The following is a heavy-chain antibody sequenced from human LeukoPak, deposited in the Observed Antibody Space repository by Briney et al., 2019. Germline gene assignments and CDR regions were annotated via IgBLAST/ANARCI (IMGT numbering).Heavy chain of an antibody. Sequence: GGSLRLSCIASGFTLSSYEMSWIRQAPGKGLEWVSSVDYSGGDTHYADSVRGRFTISRDNSKNTLYLQMNSLRAEDTAVYYCAKGSTVTTKDLNYWGQGTLVTVSS. J-gene: IGHJ4*02. CDR2: VDYSGGDT. CDR1: GFTLSSYE. CDR3: AKGSTVTTKDLNY. D-gene: IGHD4-17*01. V-gene: IGHV3-23*01.